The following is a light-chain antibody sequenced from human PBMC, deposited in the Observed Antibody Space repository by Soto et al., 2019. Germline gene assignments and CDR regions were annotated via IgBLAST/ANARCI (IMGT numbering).Light chain of an antibody. Sequence: QSVLTQPPSASGTPGQRVTISCSGSSSNIGSYSVNWYQQLPGTAPKLLIYNNNQRPSGVPDRFSGSKSGTSASLTISGLQSEDEAAYYCAAWDVSLNGPVFGGGTKLTV. CDR1: SSNIGSYS. CDR3: AAWDVSLNGPV. V-gene: IGLV1-44*01. CDR2: NNN. J-gene: IGLJ2*01.